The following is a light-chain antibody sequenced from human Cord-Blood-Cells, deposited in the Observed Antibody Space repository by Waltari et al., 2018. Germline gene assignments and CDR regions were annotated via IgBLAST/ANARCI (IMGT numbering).Light chain of an antibody. V-gene: IGLV3-1*01. CDR3: QAWDSSTADVV. CDR1: KLGDKY. J-gene: IGLJ2*01. CDR2: QDS. Sequence: SYELTQPPSVSVSPGQTASITCSGDKLGDKYACWYQQKPGQSPVLVIYQDSKRPSGIPGRFSCSNSGNTATLTISGTQAMDEADYYCQAWDSSTADVVFGGGTKLTVL.